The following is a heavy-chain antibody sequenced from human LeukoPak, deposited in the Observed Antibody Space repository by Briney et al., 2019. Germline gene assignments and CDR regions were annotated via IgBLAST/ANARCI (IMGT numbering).Heavy chain of an antibody. CDR3: ARDSSGWWTDWFDP. CDR2: INHSGST. D-gene: IGHD6-19*01. CDR1: GGSFSGYY. V-gene: IGHV4-34*01. Sequence: TSETLSLTCAVYGGSFSGYYWSWIRQPPGKGLEWIGEINHSGSTNYNPSLKSRVTISVDTSKNQFSLKLSSVTAADTAVYYCARDSSGWWTDWFDPWGQGTLVTVSS. J-gene: IGHJ5*02.